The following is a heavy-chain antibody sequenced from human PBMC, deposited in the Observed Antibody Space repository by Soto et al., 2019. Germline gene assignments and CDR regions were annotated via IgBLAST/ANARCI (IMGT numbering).Heavy chain of an antibody. CDR3: ARDGDGGDYFYFQH. Sequence: ASVKVSCKASGYTFTSYAMHWVRQAPGQRLEWMGWISAYNGNTNYAQKLQGRVTMTTDTSTSTAYMELRSLRSDDTAVYYCARDGDGGDYFYFQHWGQGTLVTVSS. CDR1: GYTFTSYA. V-gene: IGHV1-18*01. CDR2: ISAYNGNT. D-gene: IGHD4-17*01. J-gene: IGHJ1*01.